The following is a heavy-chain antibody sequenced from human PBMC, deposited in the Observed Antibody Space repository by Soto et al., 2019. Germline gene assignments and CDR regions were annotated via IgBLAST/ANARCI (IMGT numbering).Heavy chain of an antibody. J-gene: IGHJ3*02. CDR3: ARLDVVMYDALEI. CDR1: GYTFTSYD. CDR2: MNPNSGNT. D-gene: IGHD3-22*01. Sequence: GASVKVSCKASGYTFTSYDINWVRQDTGQGLEWMGWMNPNSGNTGYAQKFQGRVTMTRNTSISTAYMELSSLRSEDTAVYYCARLDVVMYDALEIWGQGTMVTVSS. V-gene: IGHV1-8*01.